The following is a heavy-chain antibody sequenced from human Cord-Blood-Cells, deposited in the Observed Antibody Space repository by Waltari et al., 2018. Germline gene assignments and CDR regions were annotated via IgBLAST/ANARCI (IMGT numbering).Heavy chain of an antibody. Sequence: QLQLQESGPGLVKPSETLSPTCTVSGGSISSSSYYWGWIRQPPGKGLEWIGSIYYSGSTYYNPSLKSRVTISVDTSKNQFSLKLSSVTAADTAVYYCARRGAVAGMDYWGQGTLVTVSS. CDR3: ARRGAVAGMDY. D-gene: IGHD6-19*01. CDR2: IYYSGST. V-gene: IGHV4-39*07. J-gene: IGHJ4*02. CDR1: GGSISSSSYY.